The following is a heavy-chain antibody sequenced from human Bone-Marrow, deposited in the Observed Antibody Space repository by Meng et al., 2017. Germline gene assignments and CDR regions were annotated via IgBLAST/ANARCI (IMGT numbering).Heavy chain of an antibody. D-gene: IGHD6-13*01. CDR1: GFTFSSYS. J-gene: IGHJ6*02. CDR3: ARDRRAAGTKYYYGMDV. V-gene: IGHV3-21*01. Sequence: GESLKISCAASGFTFSSYSMNWVRQAPGKGLEWVSSISSSSSYIYYADSVKGRFTISRDNAKNSLYLQMNSLRAEDTAVYYCARDRRAAGTKYYYGMDVWGQGTTVTVSS. CDR2: ISSSSSYI.